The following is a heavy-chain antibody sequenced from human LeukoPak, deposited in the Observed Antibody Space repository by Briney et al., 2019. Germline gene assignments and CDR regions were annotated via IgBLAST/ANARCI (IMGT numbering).Heavy chain of an antibody. J-gene: IGHJ4*02. CDR2: ISGSGGNT. V-gene: IGHV3-23*01. CDR3: ARDPTGIAVAGTVFDY. Sequence: GGSLRLSCAASGFTFGSYAMSWVRQAPGKGLKWVSGISGSGGNTHYADSVKGRFTISRDNSKNTLYLQMNSLRAEDTAVSYCARDPTGIAVAGTVFDYWGQGTLVTVSS. D-gene: IGHD6-19*01. CDR1: GFTFGSYA.